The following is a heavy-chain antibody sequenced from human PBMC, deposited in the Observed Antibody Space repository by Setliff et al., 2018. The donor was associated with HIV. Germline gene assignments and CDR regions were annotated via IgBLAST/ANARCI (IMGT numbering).Heavy chain of an antibody. Sequence: PSETLSLTCSVSGGSISDNKYYWSWIRQPPGKGLEWIGEINHSGSTNYNPSLKSRVTISVDTSKNQFSLKLSSVTAADTAVFYCARLTTTYYYDSSAYYHPVWGQGTLVTVSS. V-gene: IGHV4-34*01. J-gene: IGHJ4*02. CDR3: ARLTTTYYYDSSAYYHPV. D-gene: IGHD3-22*01. CDR1: GGSISDNKYY. CDR2: INHSGST.